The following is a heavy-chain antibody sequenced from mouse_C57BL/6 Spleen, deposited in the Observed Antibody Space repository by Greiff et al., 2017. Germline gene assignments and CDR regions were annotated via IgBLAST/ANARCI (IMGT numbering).Heavy chain of an antibody. CDR1: GFTFSDYG. D-gene: IGHD2-5*01. J-gene: IGHJ3*01. Sequence: EVHLVESGGGLVKPGGSLKLSCAASGFTFSDYGMHWVRQAPEKGLEWVAYISSGSSTIYYADTVKGRFTISRDNAKNTLFLQMTSLRSEDTAMYYCARSNLAWFAYWGQGTLVTVSA. V-gene: IGHV5-17*01. CDR3: ARSNLAWFAY. CDR2: ISSGSSTI.